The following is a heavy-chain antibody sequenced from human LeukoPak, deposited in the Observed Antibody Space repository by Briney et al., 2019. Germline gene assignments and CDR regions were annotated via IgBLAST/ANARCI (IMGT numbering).Heavy chain of an antibody. Sequence: PSETLSLTCSVSGDSISSGSYYWSWIRQPAGKGLEWIGRIYTRGSTNYNPSLKSRVTISVDTSKNQFSLKLSSVTAADTAVYYCARERYSSGWYGPLNWFDPWGQGTLVTVSS. CDR2: IYTRGST. CDR3: ARERYSSGWYGPLNWFDP. J-gene: IGHJ5*02. CDR1: GDSISSGSYY. D-gene: IGHD6-19*01. V-gene: IGHV4-61*02.